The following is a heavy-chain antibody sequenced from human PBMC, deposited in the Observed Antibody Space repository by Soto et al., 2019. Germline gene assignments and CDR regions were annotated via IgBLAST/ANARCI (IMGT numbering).Heavy chain of an antibody. Sequence: QVQLVQSGAEVKKPGSSVKVSCKASGGTFSSYTISWVRQAPGQGLEWMGRIIPILGIANYAQKFQGRVTITADKSTSTAYMELSSLRSEDTAVYYCARALYGRGYSYGEFDYWGQGTLVTVSS. CDR1: GGTFSSYT. V-gene: IGHV1-69*02. J-gene: IGHJ4*02. CDR3: ARALYGRGYSYGEFDY. CDR2: IIPILGIA. D-gene: IGHD5-18*01.